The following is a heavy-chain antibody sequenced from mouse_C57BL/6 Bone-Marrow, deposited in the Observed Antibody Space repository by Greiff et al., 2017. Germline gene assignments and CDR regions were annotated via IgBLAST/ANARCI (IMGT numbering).Heavy chain of an antibody. CDR1: GFNIKDYY. CDR2: IDPEVGET. CDR3: AREGWSAWFAY. Sequence: EVQLQQSGAELVKPGASVKLSCTASGFNIKDYYMHWVKQRTEQGLEWIGRIDPEVGETKYDPKFQDKATITADTASNTAYLPLSSLTSADTAVDYCAREGWSAWFAYWGQGTLVTVSA. D-gene: IGHD1-1*02. J-gene: IGHJ3*01. V-gene: IGHV14-2*01.